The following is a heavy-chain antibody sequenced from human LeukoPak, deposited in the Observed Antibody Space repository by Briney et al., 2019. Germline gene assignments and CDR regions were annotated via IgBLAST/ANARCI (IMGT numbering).Heavy chain of an antibody. CDR2: IIPIFGTA. Sequence: SVKVSCKASGGTFSSYAISWVRQAPGQGLEWMGGIIPIFGTANYAQKFQGRVTITTDESTSTAYMELSSLRSEDTAVYYCARDSYYGSGSYRWFDPWGQGTLVTVSS. CDR3: ARDSYYGSGSYRWFDP. V-gene: IGHV1-69*05. D-gene: IGHD3-10*01. J-gene: IGHJ5*02. CDR1: GGTFSSYA.